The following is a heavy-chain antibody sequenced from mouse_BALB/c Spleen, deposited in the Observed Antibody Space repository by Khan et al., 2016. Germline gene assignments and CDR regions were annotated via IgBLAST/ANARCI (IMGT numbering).Heavy chain of an antibody. D-gene: IGHD2-3*01. Sequence: EVQLQESGPSLVKPSQTLSLTCSVTGDSITSGYWNWIRKFPGNKLEYMGYISYSGSTYYNPSLKSRLSITRDTSKNQYYLQLNSVTTEDTATYYCARYGDGYSYFDYWGQGTTLTVSS. V-gene: IGHV3-8*02. CDR2: ISYSGST. J-gene: IGHJ2*01. CDR3: ARYGDGYSYFDY. CDR1: GDSITSGY.